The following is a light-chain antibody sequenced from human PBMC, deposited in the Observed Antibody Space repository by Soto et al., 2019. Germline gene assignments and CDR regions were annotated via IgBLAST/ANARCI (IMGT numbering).Light chain of an antibody. CDR1: QSVSSN. CDR2: GAS. CDR3: QQYYHWPVT. J-gene: IGKJ4*01. V-gene: IGKV3-15*01. Sequence: MTQSPATLSVSPGERATLSCRASQSVSSNLAWYQQKPGQAPRLLIYGASTRATGLPARFSGSGSGTEFTLTVDTLQSEDIAIYYCQQYYHWPVTFGGGTKVDI.